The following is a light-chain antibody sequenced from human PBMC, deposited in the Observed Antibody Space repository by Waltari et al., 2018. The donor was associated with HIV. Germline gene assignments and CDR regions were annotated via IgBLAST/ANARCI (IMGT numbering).Light chain of an antibody. CDR1: GSSIGTNY. J-gene: IGLJ3*02. Sequence: QSVLTQPPSASGTPGPRVTISCSGTGSSIGTNYVFWYQQLPGTSPRLLLYRNDLRPSGVPDRFSGSKSGPSASLAISGLRSEDEASYYCASWDDSLGGLWVFGGGTKLTVL. CDR3: ASWDDSLGGLWV. V-gene: IGLV1-47*01. CDR2: RND.